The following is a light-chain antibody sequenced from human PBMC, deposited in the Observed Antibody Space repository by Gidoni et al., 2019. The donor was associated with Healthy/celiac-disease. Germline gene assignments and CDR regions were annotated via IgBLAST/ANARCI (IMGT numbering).Light chain of an antibody. V-gene: IGLV2-23*02. CDR3: CSYAGSSPWV. Sequence: QSALTQPAPVAGSPRQSITISCTGTSSDVGSYNLVSWYQQHPGKAPKLMIYEVSKRPSGVSTRLSGSKSGSTASLTITGRQAEDEADYYCCSYAGSSPWVFGGGTKLTVL. CDR1: SSDVGSYNL. J-gene: IGLJ3*02. CDR2: EVS.